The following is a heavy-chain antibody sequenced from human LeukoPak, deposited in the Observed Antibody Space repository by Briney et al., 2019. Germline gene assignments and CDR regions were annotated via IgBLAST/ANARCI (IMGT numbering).Heavy chain of an antibody. CDR1: GFILNNFW. CDR2: IKQDGNEK. D-gene: IGHD3-10*01. CDR3: ARALYYGSARRYYFDY. Sequence: GGCETLSCTASGFILNNFWMNWVRQAPGKGLERVANIKQDGNEKYYVDSVMGRFTISRDNAKNSMYLQLSTLRAEDTGVYYCARALYYGSARRYYFDYWGQGTLVSVSS. V-gene: IGHV3-7*01. J-gene: IGHJ4*02.